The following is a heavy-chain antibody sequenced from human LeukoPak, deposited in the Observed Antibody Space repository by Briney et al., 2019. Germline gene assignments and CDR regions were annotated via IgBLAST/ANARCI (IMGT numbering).Heavy chain of an antibody. CDR1: GGTFSSYA. J-gene: IGHJ6*02. D-gene: IGHD3-10*01. V-gene: IGHV1-2*06. CDR3: ARVGLYYYYGMDV. Sequence: ASVKVSCKASGGTFSSYAISWVRQAPGQGLEWMGRINPNSGGTNYAQKFQGRVTMTRDTSISTAYMELSRLRSDDTAVYYCARVGLYYYYGMDVWGQGTTVTVSS. CDR2: INPNSGGT.